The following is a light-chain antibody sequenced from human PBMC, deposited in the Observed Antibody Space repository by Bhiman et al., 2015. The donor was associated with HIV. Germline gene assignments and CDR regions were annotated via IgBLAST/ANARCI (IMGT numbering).Light chain of an antibody. V-gene: IGLV1-51*01. CDR1: NSNIGNNY. J-gene: IGLJ3*02. Sequence: QSVLTQPPSVSAAPGQKVTISCSGSNSNIGNNYVTWYQQFPGTAPKVLIYDNSRRPSGIPDRFSGSKSGTSATLGITGLRTGDEADYYCGTWDSSLSGVVFGGGTKVTVV. CDR3: GTWDSSLSGVV. CDR2: DNS.